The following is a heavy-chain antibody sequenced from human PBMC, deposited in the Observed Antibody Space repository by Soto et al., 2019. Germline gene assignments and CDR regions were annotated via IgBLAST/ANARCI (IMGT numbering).Heavy chain of an antibody. D-gene: IGHD1-26*01. V-gene: IGHV4-34*01. CDR3: ARRQSVGANSYIFDY. J-gene: IGHJ4*02. Sequence: PSETLSLTCAVYGGSFSGYYLSWVRQPPGKGLECIGEINHSGSTNYNPSLKSRVTISVDTSKNQFSLKLSSVTAADTAVYYCARRQSVGANSYIFDYWGQGTLVTVYS. CDR2: INHSGST. CDR1: GGSFSGYY.